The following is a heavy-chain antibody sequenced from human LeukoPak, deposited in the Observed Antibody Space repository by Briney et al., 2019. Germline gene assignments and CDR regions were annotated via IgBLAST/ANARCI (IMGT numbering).Heavy chain of an antibody. Sequence: ASVKVSCKVSGYTLTELSMHWVRQAPGKGVEWMGGFDPEDGETIYAQKFQGRVTMTEDTSTDTAYIELSSLRSEDTAVYYCATVSGIVATKYYFDYWGQGTLVTVSS. V-gene: IGHV1-24*01. CDR3: ATVSGIVATKYYFDY. CDR2: FDPEDGET. J-gene: IGHJ4*02. CDR1: GYTLTELS. D-gene: IGHD5-12*01.